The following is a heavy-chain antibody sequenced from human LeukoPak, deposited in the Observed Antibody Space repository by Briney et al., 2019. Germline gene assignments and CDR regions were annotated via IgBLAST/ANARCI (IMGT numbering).Heavy chain of an antibody. D-gene: IGHD4-23*01. CDR3: ARDRFKAVVTRVGYC. CDR1: GFTFSSYE. Sequence: QSGGSLRLSCAASGFTFSSYEMNWVRQAPGKGLEWVSYISSSGSTIYYADSVKGRFTISRDNAKNSLYLQMNSLRAEDTAVYYCARDRFKAVVTRVGYCWGQGTLVTVSS. J-gene: IGHJ4*02. V-gene: IGHV3-48*03. CDR2: ISSSGSTI.